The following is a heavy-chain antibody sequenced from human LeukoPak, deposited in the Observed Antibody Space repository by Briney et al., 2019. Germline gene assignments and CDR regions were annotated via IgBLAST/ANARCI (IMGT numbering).Heavy chain of an antibody. D-gene: IGHD3-22*01. CDR1: GFTFSSYA. V-gene: IGHV3-30-3*01. J-gene: IGHJ4*02. CDR3: ARRNYYDSSGYIDY. Sequence: PGRSLRLSCAASGFTFSSYAMHWVRQAPGKGLEWVAVISYDGSNKYYADSVKGRFTISRDNSKNTLYLQMNSLRAEDTAVYYCARRNYYDSSGYIDYWGQGTLVTVFS. CDR2: ISYDGSNK.